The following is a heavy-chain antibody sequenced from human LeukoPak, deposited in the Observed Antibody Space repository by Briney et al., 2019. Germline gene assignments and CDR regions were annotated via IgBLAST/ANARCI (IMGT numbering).Heavy chain of an antibody. J-gene: IGHJ5*02. D-gene: IGHD2-15*01. Sequence: SETLSLTCAVYGGSFSGYYWSWIRQPPGKGLEWIGEINHSGSTNYNPSLKSRVTISVDTSKNQFSLKLSSVTAADTAVYYCARDYCSGGSCYSGIGGFVSKRSNWFDPWGQGTLVTVSS. CDR3: ARDYCSGGSCYSGIGGFVSKRSNWFDP. V-gene: IGHV4-34*01. CDR1: GGSFSGYY. CDR2: INHSGST.